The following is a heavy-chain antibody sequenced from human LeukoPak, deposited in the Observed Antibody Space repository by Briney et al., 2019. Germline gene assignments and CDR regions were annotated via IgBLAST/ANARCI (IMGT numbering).Heavy chain of an antibody. CDR2: IYYSGST. D-gene: IGHD4-17*01. Sequence: SETLSLTCTVSGGSISSSGYYWGWIRQPPGKGLEWIGSIYYSGSTYHNPSLKSRVTISIDTSKNQFSLRLTSVTAADTAVYYCARHFTTVTPWYFDCRGRGTLVTVSS. J-gene: IGHJ4*02. V-gene: IGHV4-39*01. CDR1: GGSISSSGYY. CDR3: ARHFTTVTPWYFDC.